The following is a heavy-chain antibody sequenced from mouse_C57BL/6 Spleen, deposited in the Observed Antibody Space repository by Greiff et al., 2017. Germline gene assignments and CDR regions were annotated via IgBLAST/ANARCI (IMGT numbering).Heavy chain of an antibody. CDR1: GYAFSSSW. CDR3: ARGYGYYLDWFAY. J-gene: IGHJ3*01. V-gene: IGHV1-82*01. D-gene: IGHD2-3*01. CDR2: IYPGDGDT. Sequence: QVQLQQSGPELVKPGASVKISCKASGYAFSSSWMNWVKQRPGKGLEWIGRIYPGDGDTNYNGKFKGKATLTADKSSSTAYMQLSSLTSEDSAVYCCARGYGYYLDWFAYWGQGTLVTVSA.